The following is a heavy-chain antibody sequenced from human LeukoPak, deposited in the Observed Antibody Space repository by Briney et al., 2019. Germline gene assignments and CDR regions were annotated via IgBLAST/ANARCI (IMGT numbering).Heavy chain of an antibody. V-gene: IGHV4-34*01. CDR2: INHSGST. Sequence: SSETLSLTCAVYGGSFSGYYWSWIRQPPGKGLEWIGEINHSGSTNYNPSLKSRVTISVDTSKNQFSLKLSSVTAADTAVYYCARDGCSGGSCLAGGVPPRVWFDPWGQGTLVTVSS. D-gene: IGHD2-15*01. CDR3: ARDGCSGGSCLAGGVPPRVWFDP. CDR1: GGSFSGYY. J-gene: IGHJ5*02.